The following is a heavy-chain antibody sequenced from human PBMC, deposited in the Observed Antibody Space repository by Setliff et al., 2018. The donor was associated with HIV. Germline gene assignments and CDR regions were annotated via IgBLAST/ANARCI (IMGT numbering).Heavy chain of an antibody. CDR2: ISTSGNFI. Sequence: GGSLRLSCAASGFTFSAYSMNLVRQVPGKGLEWVSCISTSGNFIYYADSVKGRFTVSRDNAKNSLYLQMNSLRAGDTAVYYCLRGGSFGDIPNCWGQGTLVTVSS. CDR1: GFTFSAYS. D-gene: IGHD4-17*01. CDR3: LRGGSFGDIPNC. V-gene: IGHV3-21*06. J-gene: IGHJ4*02.